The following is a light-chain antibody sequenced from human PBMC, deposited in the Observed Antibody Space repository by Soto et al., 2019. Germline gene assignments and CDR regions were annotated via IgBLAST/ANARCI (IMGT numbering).Light chain of an antibody. CDR2: EVT. CDR1: SIDVGGYNY. CDR3: SSYTGSNPLV. Sequence: QSALTQPPSMYGSRGQSISMSCTETSIDVGGYNYVSWYQQYPGKAPKPIIYEVTNRPSGVSNRYSASKSGNTASLTISGLQAEDEAEYYCSSYTGSNPLVFGGGTKVTVL. J-gene: IGLJ3*02. V-gene: IGLV2-14*01.